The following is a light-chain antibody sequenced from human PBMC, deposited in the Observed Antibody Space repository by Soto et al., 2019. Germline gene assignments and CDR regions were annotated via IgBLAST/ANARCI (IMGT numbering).Light chain of an antibody. CDR1: SSNIGSNT. CDR3: AAWDDSLNGVV. J-gene: IGLJ2*01. CDR2: SNN. Sequence: QSVLTQPPSASGTPGQRVTISCSGSSSNIGSNTVNWYQQLPGTAPKLLIYSNNQRPSGVPDRFSGSTSGTSASLAISGRQCDDEADYYCAAWDDSLNGVVFGGGTKLTVL. V-gene: IGLV1-44*01.